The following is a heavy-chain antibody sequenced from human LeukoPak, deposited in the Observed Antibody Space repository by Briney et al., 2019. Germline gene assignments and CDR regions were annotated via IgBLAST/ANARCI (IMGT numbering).Heavy chain of an antibody. J-gene: IGHJ4*02. V-gene: IGHV4-39*01. D-gene: IGHD3-10*01. CDR2: IYYSGST. CDR1: GGSISSSTYY. Sequence: SETPSLTCTVSGGSISSSTYYWCWIRQPPGKGLEWIGNIYYSGSTYYNPSLKSRVTISVDTSKNQFSLKLSSVTAADAALYSCARSRSAYGHIDYWGQGTLVTVSS. CDR3: ARSRSAYGHIDY.